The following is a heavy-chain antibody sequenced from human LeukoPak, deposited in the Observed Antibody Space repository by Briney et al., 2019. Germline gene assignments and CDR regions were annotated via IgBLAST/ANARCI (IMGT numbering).Heavy chain of an antibody. V-gene: IGHV3-21*04. CDR2: ISSSSSYI. D-gene: IGHD6-13*01. CDR1: GFTFSSYS. J-gene: IGHJ4*02. CDR3: AKDSRWGSSWYDY. Sequence: GGSLRLSCAASGFTFSSYSMNWVRQAPGKGLEWVSSISSSSSYIYYADSVKGQFTISRDNAKNSLYLQMNSLRAEDTALYYCAKDSRWGSSWYDYWGQGTLVTVSS.